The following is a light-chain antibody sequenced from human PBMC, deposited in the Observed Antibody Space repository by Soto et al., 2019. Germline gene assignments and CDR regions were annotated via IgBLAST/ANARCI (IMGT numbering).Light chain of an antibody. Sequence: EMVMTQSPATLSVSLGERATLSCRASQSVRTKLVWYQQKPGQAPRHLIYGASTRATGIPARFSGSGSGTEFTLTISNLQSEDFAVYYCQQHDQGWTFGQGTKVEIK. J-gene: IGKJ1*01. CDR1: QSVRTK. CDR3: QQHDQGWT. V-gene: IGKV3-15*01. CDR2: GAS.